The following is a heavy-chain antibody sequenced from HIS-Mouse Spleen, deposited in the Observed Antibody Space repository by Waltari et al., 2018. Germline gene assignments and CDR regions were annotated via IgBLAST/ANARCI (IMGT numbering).Heavy chain of an antibody. J-gene: IGHJ5*02. CDR2: INHSGST. Sequence: QVQLQQWGAGLLKPSETLSLTCAVYGGSFSGYYWSWIRLPPGKGLEWIGEINHSGSTNSNPSLKSRVTISVDTSKNQFSLKLSSVTAADTAVYYCARGYGYSSSWNWFDPWGQGTLVTVSS. V-gene: IGHV4-34*01. CDR1: GGSFSGYY. D-gene: IGHD6-13*01. CDR3: ARGYGYSSSWNWFDP.